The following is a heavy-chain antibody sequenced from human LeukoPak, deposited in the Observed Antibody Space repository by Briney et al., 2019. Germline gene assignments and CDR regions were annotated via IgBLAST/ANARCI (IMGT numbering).Heavy chain of an antibody. Sequence: PGGSLRLSCAASGFTFHDYAMHWVRQAPGKGLEWVSGISWNSGSIAYADSVRGRFSISRDNAKNSLYLQMNSLRAEDTAVYYCARVQKSRKSVASAVDCWGQGTVVIVSS. CDR1: GFTFHDYA. J-gene: IGHJ4*02. CDR3: ARVQKSRKSVASAVDC. CDR2: ISWNSGSI. V-gene: IGHV3-9*01. D-gene: IGHD5-12*01.